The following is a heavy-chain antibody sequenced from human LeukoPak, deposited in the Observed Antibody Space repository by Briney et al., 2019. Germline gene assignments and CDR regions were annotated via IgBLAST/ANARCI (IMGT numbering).Heavy chain of an antibody. V-gene: IGHV4-34*01. Sequence: SETLSLTCAVYGGSFSGYYWSWIRQPPGKGLEWIGEINHSGSTNYNPSLKSRVTISVDTSKNQFSLKLNSVTAADTAVYYCASLYSSHWGQGTLVTVSS. CDR1: GGSFSGYY. D-gene: IGHD6-19*01. CDR3: ASLYSSH. CDR2: INHSGST. J-gene: IGHJ4*02.